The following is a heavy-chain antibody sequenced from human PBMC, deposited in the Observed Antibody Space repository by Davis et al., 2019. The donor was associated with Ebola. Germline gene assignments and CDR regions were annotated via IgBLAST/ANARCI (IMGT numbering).Heavy chain of an antibody. Sequence: GESLKISCAASGFTFSSYSMNWVRQAPGKGLEWVSSISSSSSYIYYADSVKGRFTISRDNAKNSLYLQMNSLRAEDTAVYYCAREGWDYYGLGSYPNWGQGTLVTVSS. V-gene: IGHV3-21*01. CDR2: ISSSSSYI. J-gene: IGHJ4*02. D-gene: IGHD3-10*01. CDR3: AREGWDYYGLGSYPN. CDR1: GFTFSSYS.